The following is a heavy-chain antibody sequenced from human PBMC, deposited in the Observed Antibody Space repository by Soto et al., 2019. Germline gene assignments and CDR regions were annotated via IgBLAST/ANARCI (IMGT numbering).Heavy chain of an antibody. V-gene: IGHV3-33*01. D-gene: IGHD6-25*01. Sequence: GGSLRLSCAASGFTFSSYGMHWVRQAPGKGLEGVAVIWYDGSNKYNADSVKARFTISRDNSKNTLYLQMNSLRAEDTAVYYCARDLSGFDYWGQGTLVTVSS. CDR2: IWYDGSNK. CDR3: ARDLSGFDY. CDR1: GFTFSSYG. J-gene: IGHJ4*02.